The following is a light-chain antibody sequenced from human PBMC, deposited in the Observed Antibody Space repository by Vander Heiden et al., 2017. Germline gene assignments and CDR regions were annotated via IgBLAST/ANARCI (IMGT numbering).Light chain of an antibody. J-gene: IGKJ4*01. CDR2: AAS. CDR3: QQYNSYPLT. CDR1: QGSS. Sequence: DIQMTQSPSSLSASVGDRVTITCRASQGSSKAPKSLIYAASSLQSGVPSMFSGSGSGTDFTLTIRSLQPEDFTTYYCQQYNSYPLTFGGGTRLEIK. V-gene: IGKV1-16*01.